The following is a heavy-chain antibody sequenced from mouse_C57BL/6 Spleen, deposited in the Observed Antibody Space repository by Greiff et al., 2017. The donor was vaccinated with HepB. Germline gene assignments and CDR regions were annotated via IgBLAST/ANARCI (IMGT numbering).Heavy chain of an antibody. J-gene: IGHJ3*01. D-gene: IGHD3-3*01. CDR2: ISYDGSN. CDR1: GYSITSGYY. CDR3: AGLGGFAY. V-gene: IGHV3-6*01. Sequence: VQLKESGPGLVKPSQSLSLTCSVTGYSITSGYYWNWIRQFPGNKLEWMGYISYDGSNNYNPSLKNRISITRDTSKNQFFLKLNSVTTEDTATYYCAGLGGFAYWGQGTLVTVSA.